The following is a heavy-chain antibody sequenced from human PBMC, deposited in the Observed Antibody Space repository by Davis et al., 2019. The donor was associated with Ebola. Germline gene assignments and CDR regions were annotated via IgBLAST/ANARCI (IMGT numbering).Heavy chain of an antibody. D-gene: IGHD1-1*01. V-gene: IGHV1-18*04. CDR2: INPYGGNT. CDR3: ARAQFPTTSDH. Sequence: AASVKVSCKASGYTFTSYGISWVRQAPGQGLEWMGWINPYGGNTNYAQNVQGRVTMTTDTSTSTAYMEVGILRSDDTAVYYCARAQFPTTSDHWGQGTLVTVSS. J-gene: IGHJ4*02. CDR1: GYTFTSYG.